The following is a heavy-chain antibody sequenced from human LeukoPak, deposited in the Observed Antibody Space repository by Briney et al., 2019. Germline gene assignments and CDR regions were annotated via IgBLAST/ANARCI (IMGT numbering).Heavy chain of an antibody. CDR2: FDPEDGET. D-gene: IGHD6-19*01. V-gene: IGHV1-24*01. Sequence: ASVKVSCKVSVYTLTELSMHWVRQAPGKEREGMGGFDPEDGETIYAQKFQGRVTMTEDTSTDTAYMELSSLRSEDTAVYYCATFGYSSGWSHFDYWGQGTLVTVSS. CDR1: VYTLTELS. CDR3: ATFGYSSGWSHFDY. J-gene: IGHJ4*02.